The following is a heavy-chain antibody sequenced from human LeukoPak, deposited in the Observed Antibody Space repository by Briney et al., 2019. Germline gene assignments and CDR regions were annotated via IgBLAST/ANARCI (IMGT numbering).Heavy chain of an antibody. V-gene: IGHV4-4*07. J-gene: IGHJ4*02. CDR2: IYASGST. CDR1: GDSISTYY. Sequence: SEALSLTCTVSGDSISTYYWSWIRQPAGKGLEWIGRIYASGSTNYNPSLKSRVTMSVDTSKNQFSLKLSSVTAADTAVYYCARRGRSGYYGYFDYWGQGTLVTVSS. CDR3: ARRGRSGYYGYFDY. D-gene: IGHD3-22*01.